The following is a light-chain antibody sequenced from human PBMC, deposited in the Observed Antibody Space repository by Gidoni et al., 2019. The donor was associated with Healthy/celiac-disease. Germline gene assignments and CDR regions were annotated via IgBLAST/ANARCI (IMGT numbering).Light chain of an antibody. CDR2: DAA. CDR1: QDISNY. CDR3: QQYDNLPLT. Sequence: DIQMTQSPSSLSASVGDRVTITCQASQDISNYLNWYQQKPVKAPKLLIYDAANLETGVPSRFSGSGSVTDFTFTISSLQPEDIATYYCQQYDNLPLTFGGGTKVEIK. V-gene: IGKV1-33*01. J-gene: IGKJ4*01.